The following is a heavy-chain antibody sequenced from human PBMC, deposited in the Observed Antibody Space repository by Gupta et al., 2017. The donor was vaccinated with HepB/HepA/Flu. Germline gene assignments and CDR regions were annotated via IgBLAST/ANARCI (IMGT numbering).Heavy chain of an antibody. CDR1: GFPFRSYA. CDR2: IDRSATTT. CDR3: AKRYGAGGHFDH. V-gene: IGHV3-23*05. Sequence: EVQLLESGGGLVHIGGSLRLYCAAFGFPFRSYAMGWVRQGPGKGLEWVSNIDRSATTTHYADSVKGRFTISRDNSRNTLDLQMNSLRAEDTAVYYCAKRYGAGGHFDHWGQGTLVTVSS. J-gene: IGHJ4*02. D-gene: IGHD3-9*01.